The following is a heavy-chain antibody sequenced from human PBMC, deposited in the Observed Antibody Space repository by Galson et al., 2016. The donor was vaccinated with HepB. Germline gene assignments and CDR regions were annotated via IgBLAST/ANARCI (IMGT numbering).Heavy chain of an antibody. D-gene: IGHD3-3*01. CDR2: VYHNGST. Sequence: ETLSLTCSVSGGSVNSDIYYWSWIRQPPGRGLEWIGSVYHNGSTKYNPSLKSRVTISVDTSKNQFSLKLTSVTAADTAVYYCATAPGGYDFWSGHNWFDPWGQGTLVTVSS. CDR3: ATAPGGYDFWSGHNWFDP. J-gene: IGHJ5*02. V-gene: IGHV4-61*01. CDR1: GGSVNSDIYY.